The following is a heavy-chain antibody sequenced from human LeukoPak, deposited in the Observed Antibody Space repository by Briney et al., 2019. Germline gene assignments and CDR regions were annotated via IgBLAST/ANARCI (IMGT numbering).Heavy chain of an antibody. CDR1: GYTFTSYG. Sequence: ASVKVSCKASGYTFTSYGISWVRQAPGQGLEWMGGIIPIFGTANYAQKFQGRVTITADESTSTAYMELSSLKSEDTAVYYCARAPNGYSWFDPWGQGTLVTVSS. V-gene: IGHV1-69*13. CDR2: IIPIFGTA. CDR3: ARAPNGYSWFDP. J-gene: IGHJ5*02.